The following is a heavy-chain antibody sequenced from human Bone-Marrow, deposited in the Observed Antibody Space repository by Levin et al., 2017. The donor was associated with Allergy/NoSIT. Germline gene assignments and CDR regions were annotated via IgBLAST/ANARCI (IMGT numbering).Heavy chain of an antibody. CDR2: ITSSSHT. D-gene: IGHD4-17*01. CDR3: ASLQYGDYGNDY. CDR1: GFAFSTSS. V-gene: IGHV3-21*01. J-gene: IGHJ4*02. Sequence: LSLTCAASGFAFSTSSMNWVRPAPGKGLEWVSAITSSSHTYYPDSVKGRFTISRDNAKNSLYLQMNSLRAEDTAVYYCASLQYGDYGNDYWGQGTLVTVSS.